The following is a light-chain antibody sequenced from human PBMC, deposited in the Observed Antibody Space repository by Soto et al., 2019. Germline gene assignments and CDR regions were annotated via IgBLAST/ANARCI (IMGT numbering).Light chain of an antibody. CDR1: QSVSIH. CDR2: GAS. CDR3: QQYNNWPRV. J-gene: IGKJ1*01. V-gene: IGKV3-15*01. Sequence: EIVLTQSPGTLSLSPGERASLSCRSSQSVSIHLAWYQQKPGQAPRLLIYGASTRATGIPARFSGSGSGTEFTLTISSLQSEDFAVYYCQQYNNWPRVFGQGTKVDIK.